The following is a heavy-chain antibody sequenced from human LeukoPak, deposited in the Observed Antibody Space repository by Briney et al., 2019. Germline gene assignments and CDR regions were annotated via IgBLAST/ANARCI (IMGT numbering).Heavy chain of an antibody. D-gene: IGHD6-6*01. CDR1: GFTVSNDY. V-gene: IGHV3-53*01. Sequence: GGSLRLSCAVSGFTVSNDYMSWVRQAPGKGLEWVSVIYGGGDAYYADPVRGRFTISRDNSENTLYLQMDSLRAEDTAVYYCMRLLPSSHHFFDSWGQGTLVTVSS. J-gene: IGHJ4*02. CDR3: MRLLPSSHHFFDS. CDR2: IYGGGDA.